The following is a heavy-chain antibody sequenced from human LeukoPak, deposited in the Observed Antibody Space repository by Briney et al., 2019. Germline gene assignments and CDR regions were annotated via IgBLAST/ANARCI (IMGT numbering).Heavy chain of an antibody. D-gene: IGHD3-22*01. V-gene: IGHV1-69*13. CDR2: IIPIFGTA. CDR1: GYTFTSYG. J-gene: IGHJ3*02. CDR3: ARDRNYYDSSGPDAFDI. Sequence: ASVKVSCKASGYTFTSYGISWVRQAPGQGLEWMGGIIPIFGTANYAQKFQGRVTITADESTSTAYMELSSLRSEDTAVYYCARDRNYYDSSGPDAFDIWGQGTMVTVSS.